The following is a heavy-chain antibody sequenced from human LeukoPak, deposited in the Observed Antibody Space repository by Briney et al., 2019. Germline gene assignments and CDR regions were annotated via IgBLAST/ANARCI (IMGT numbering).Heavy chain of an antibody. Sequence: SETLSLTCTVTGGSMSDYKWSWIRQSPGKGLEWIGYIYHSGTTNYNPSLKSRVAISIDTSKNRFSLNLSSVTPADTAVYYCARFWSAFDYWGQGALATVSS. D-gene: IGHD3-3*01. J-gene: IGHJ4*02. CDR2: IYHSGTT. V-gene: IGHV4-59*01. CDR3: ARFWSAFDY. CDR1: GGSMSDYK.